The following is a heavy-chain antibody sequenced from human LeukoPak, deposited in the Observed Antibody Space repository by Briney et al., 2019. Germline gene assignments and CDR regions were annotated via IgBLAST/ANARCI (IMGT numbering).Heavy chain of an antibody. V-gene: IGHV4-61*02. CDR2: IYTSGNT. D-gene: IGHD5-12*01. Sequence: SETLSLTCAVSGCSVSDDNYYWSWIRQPAGKGLEWIGRIYTSGNTDYNPSLKSRVTLSIDTSKNQFSLKLSSVTAADTAVFYCARLVHSGSDSSYYYYMDVWGKGTTVTVSS. CDR3: ARLVHSGSDSSYYYYMDV. CDR1: GCSVSDDNYY. J-gene: IGHJ6*03.